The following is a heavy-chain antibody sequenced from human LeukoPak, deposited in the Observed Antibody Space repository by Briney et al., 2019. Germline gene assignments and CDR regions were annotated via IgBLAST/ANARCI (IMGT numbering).Heavy chain of an antibody. CDR3: AKDRAAEVVTTFDS. CDR1: GFTFSSYV. CDR2: ISCDGSKK. Sequence: PGGSLRLSCAASGFTFSSYVMYWVRQAPGKGLEWVAQISCDGSKKYYADSVKGRFTISRDNAKNTLSLHMNSLRAEDTSLYYCAKDRAAEVVTTFDSWGQGTLVTVSS. D-gene: IGHD5-12*01. V-gene: IGHV3-30-3*01. J-gene: IGHJ4*02.